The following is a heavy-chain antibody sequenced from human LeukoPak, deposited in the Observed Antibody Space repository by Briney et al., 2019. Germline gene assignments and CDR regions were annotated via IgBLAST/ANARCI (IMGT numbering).Heavy chain of an antibody. CDR1: GGSFSGYY. D-gene: IGHD5-12*01. CDR3: AREYSGYDPDFNHYYYYYMDV. Sequence: PSETLSLTCAVYGGSFSGYYWSWIRQPPGKGREWIGEINHSGSTNYNPSLKSRVTISVDTSKNQFSLKLSSVTAADTAVYYCAREYSGYDPDFNHYYYYYMDVWGKGTTVTVSS. V-gene: IGHV4-34*01. CDR2: INHSGST. J-gene: IGHJ6*03.